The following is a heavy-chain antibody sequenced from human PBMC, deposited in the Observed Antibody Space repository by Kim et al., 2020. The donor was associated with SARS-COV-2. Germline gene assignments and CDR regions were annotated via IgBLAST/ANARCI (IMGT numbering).Heavy chain of an antibody. Sequence: LKSQVTISVDTSKNQFSLKLSSVTAADTAVYYCARGLGWTMIVESPYFDYWGQGTLVTVSS. J-gene: IGHJ4*02. D-gene: IGHD3-22*01. V-gene: IGHV4-34*01. CDR3: ARGLGWTMIVESPYFDY.